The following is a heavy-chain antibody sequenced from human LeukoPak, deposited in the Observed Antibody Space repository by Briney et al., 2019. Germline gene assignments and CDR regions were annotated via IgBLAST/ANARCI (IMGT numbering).Heavy chain of an antibody. CDR1: RGSISSYY. J-gene: IGHJ4*02. D-gene: IGHD3-22*01. V-gene: IGHV4-59*01. Sequence: SETLSLTCTVSRGSISSYYWSWVRQPPGQGLEWIGYIYYSGSTDYNPSLKSRVNISVDTSKNQFSLKLSSVTAADTAVYYCARVRVSSGSHPWYFDYWGQGTLVTVSS. CDR2: IYYSGST. CDR3: ARVRVSSGSHPWYFDY.